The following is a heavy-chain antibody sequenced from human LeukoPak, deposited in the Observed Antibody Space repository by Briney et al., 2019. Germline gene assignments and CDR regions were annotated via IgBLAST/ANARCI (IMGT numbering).Heavy chain of an antibody. CDR2: IYHSGST. D-gene: IGHD3-10*01. Sequence: SETLSLTCAVYGGSFSGYYWSWIRQPPGKGLEWIGEIYHSGSTNYNPSLKSRVTISVDTSKNQFSLKLSSVTAADTAVYYCARGRRDYYGSGSYYTPFDYWGQGTLVTVSS. J-gene: IGHJ4*02. CDR1: GGSFSGYY. V-gene: IGHV4-34*01. CDR3: ARGRRDYYGSGSYYTPFDY.